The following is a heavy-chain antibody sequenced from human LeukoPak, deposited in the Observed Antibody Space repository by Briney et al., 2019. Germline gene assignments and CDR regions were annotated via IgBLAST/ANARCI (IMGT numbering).Heavy chain of an antibody. J-gene: IGHJ4*02. CDR3: ARVGATRGY. D-gene: IGHD1-26*01. CDR1: GDSVRSYH. CDR2: IYTSGST. Sequence: SETLSLTCTVSGDSVRSYHWSWIRQPAGKGLEWIGRIYTSGSTNYNPSLKSRVTISVDTSKNQFSLKLSSVTAADTAVYYCARVGATRGYWGQGTLVTVSS. V-gene: IGHV4-4*07.